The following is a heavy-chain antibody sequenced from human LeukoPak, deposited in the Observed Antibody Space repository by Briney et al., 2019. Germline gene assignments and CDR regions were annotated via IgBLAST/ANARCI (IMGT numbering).Heavy chain of an antibody. J-gene: IGHJ6*02. CDR3: ARVPPGYCSSTSCYDYYYGMDV. CDR2: MSPNSDNT. V-gene: IGHV1-8*01. CDR1: GYTFTSYD. Sequence: ASVKVSCKASGYTFTSYDINWVRQATGQGLEWMGWMSPNSDNTGYAQKFQGRVTFTRDTSISTAYMELRSLTSEDTAVYYCARVPPGYCSSTSCYDYYYGMDVWGQGTTVTVSS. D-gene: IGHD2-2*01.